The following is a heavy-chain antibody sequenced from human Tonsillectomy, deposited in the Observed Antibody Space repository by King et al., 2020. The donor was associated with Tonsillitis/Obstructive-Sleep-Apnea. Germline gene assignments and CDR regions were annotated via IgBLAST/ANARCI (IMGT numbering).Heavy chain of an antibody. D-gene: IGHD2-2*02. CDR3: ARRSSTSCYNY. CDR2: INPSGGCT. Sequence: VQLVESGAEVKKPGASVKVSCKASGYTFTSYYMHWVRQAPGQGLEWMGIINPSGGCTSYAQKFQDRVTRTRDTSTSKVYMELSSLRSEDTAVYYCARRSSTSCYNYWGQGTLVTVSS. J-gene: IGHJ4*02. CDR1: GYTFTSYY. V-gene: IGHV1-46*01.